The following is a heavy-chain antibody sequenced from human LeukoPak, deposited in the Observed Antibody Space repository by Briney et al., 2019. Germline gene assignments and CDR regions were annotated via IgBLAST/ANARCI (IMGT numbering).Heavy chain of an antibody. J-gene: IGHJ4*02. CDR2: ISYDGSNK. CDR1: GFTFSSYA. CDR3: ARDLSLSSGYYPDY. Sequence: PTGRSLRLSCAASGFTFSSYAMHWVRQAPGKGLEWVAVISYDGSNKYYADSVKGRFTISRDNSKNTLYLQMNSLRAEDTAVYYCARDLSLSSGYYPDYWGQGTLVTVSS. D-gene: IGHD3-22*01. V-gene: IGHV3-30-3*01.